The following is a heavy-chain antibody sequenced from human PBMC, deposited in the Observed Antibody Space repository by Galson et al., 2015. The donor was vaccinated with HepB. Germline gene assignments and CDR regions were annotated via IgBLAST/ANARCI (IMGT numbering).Heavy chain of an antibody. Sequence: SVKVSCKASGGTFSSYAISWVRQAPGQGLEWMGGIIPIFGTANYAQKFQGRVTITADESTSTAYMELSSLRSEDTAVYYCARSGDYGDYPDYWGQGTLVTVSS. D-gene: IGHD4-17*01. V-gene: IGHV1-69*13. CDR3: ARSGDYGDYPDY. CDR1: GGTFSSYA. J-gene: IGHJ4*02. CDR2: IIPIFGTA.